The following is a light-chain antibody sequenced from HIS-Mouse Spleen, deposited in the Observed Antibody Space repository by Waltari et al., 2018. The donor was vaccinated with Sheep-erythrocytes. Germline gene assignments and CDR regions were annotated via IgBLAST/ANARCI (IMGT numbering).Light chain of an antibody. CDR2: DVR. CDR3: CSYAGSYNHV. CDR1: SSDGGGYNY. Sequence: QSALTQPRSVSGSPGQSVTISCTGTSSDGGGYNYASWYQQHPGKAPKLMIYDVRKRPSGVPDRFSGSKSGNTASLTISGLQAEDEADYYCCSYAGSYNHVFATGTKVTVL. J-gene: IGLJ1*01. V-gene: IGLV2-11*01.